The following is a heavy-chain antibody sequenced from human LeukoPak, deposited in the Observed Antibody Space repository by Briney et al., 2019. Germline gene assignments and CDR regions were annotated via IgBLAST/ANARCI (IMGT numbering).Heavy chain of an antibody. J-gene: IGHJ2*01. D-gene: IGHD6-13*01. CDR1: GFSFTDYP. CDR3: ARGDYRSSHWYFDL. Sequence: GGSLRLSCATSGFSFTDYPMNWVRQAPGKGLEWISNIRTTAEGAKYAYYADSVKGRVTISRDNAKNSLYLQMNSLRAEDTAVYYCARGDYRSSHWYFDLWGRGTLVTVSS. CDR2: IRTTAEGAKYA. V-gene: IGHV3-21*05.